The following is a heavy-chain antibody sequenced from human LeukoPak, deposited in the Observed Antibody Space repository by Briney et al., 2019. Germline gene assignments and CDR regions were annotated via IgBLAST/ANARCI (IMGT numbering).Heavy chain of an antibody. D-gene: IGHD5-24*01. V-gene: IGHV3-30*02. J-gene: IGHJ4*02. Sequence: GGSLRLSCAASGFTFSSYGMHWVRQAPGKGLEWVAFIRYDGSNKYYADSVKGRFTISRDNSKNTLYLQMNSLRAEDTAVYYCAKDTMRDGYNQGFDYWGQGTLVTVSS. CDR3: AKDTMRDGYNQGFDY. CDR2: IRYDGSNK. CDR1: GFTFSSYG.